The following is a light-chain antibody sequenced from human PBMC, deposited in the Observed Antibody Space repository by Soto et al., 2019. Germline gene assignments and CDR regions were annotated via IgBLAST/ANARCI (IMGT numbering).Light chain of an antibody. CDR1: QSLGSW. CDR3: QQYDSSST. J-gene: IGKJ1*01. Sequence: DIQMTQSPSTLSASVGDRLTITCRASQSLGSWLAWYQQKPGKAPKLLIYDASSLESGVPSRFSGSGSGTEFTLTISSLQPDDFATYYCQQYDSSSTFGQGTKVDIK. CDR2: DAS. V-gene: IGKV1-5*01.